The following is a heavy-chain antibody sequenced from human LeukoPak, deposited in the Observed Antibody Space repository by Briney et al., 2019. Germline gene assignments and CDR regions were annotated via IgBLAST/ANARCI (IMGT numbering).Heavy chain of an antibody. D-gene: IGHD2-15*01. V-gene: IGHV4-59*01. J-gene: IGHJ5*02. CDR3: ARATPARRGFDP. CDR2: ISNSGST. Sequence: SETLSLTCAVSGGSLSSSYWSWIRQPPGKGLEWIGYISNSGSTSYNASLKSRVTISADTSKKKFSLKLSSVTAADTAVYYCARATPARRGFDPWGQGTLVTVSS. CDR1: GGSLSSSY.